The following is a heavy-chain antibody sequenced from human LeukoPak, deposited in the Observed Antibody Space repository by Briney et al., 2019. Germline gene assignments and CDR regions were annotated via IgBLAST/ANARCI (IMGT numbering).Heavy chain of an antibody. D-gene: IGHD3-22*01. J-gene: IGHJ4*02. CDR1: GFTFSSFA. CDR2: ISGSGGST. V-gene: IGHV3-23*01. Sequence: GGSLRLSCAASGFTFSSFAMSWVRQAPGKGLEWVSAISGSGGSTYYADSVKGRFTISRDNSKNTLYLQMNSLRAEDTAVYYCAKFGSYYDSSGYYFDYWGQGTLVTVSS. CDR3: AKFGSYYDSSGYYFDY.